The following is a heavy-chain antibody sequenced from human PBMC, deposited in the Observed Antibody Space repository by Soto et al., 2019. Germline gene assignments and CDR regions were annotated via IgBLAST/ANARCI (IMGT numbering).Heavy chain of an antibody. CDR1: GGSISSGGYY. D-gene: IGHD3-3*01. V-gene: IGHV4-31*03. J-gene: IGHJ6*03. Sequence: SETLSLTCTVSGGSISSGGYYWSWIRQHPGKGLEWIGYIYYSGSTYYNPSLKSRVTISVDTSKNQFSLKLSSVTAADTAVYYCARLRFLEWLFPYYMGVWGKGTTVTVSS. CDR2: IYYSGST. CDR3: ARLRFLEWLFPYYMGV.